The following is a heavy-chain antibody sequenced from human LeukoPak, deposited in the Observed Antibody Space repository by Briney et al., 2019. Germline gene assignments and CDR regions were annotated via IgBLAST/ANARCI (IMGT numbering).Heavy chain of an antibody. V-gene: IGHV4-59*01. J-gene: IGHJ4*02. D-gene: IGHD3-10*01. CDR3: ARGGRTMVRGEDFDY. CDR2: IFYSGST. Sequence: SETLSLTCTVSGGSISSYYRSWIRQPPGKGLEWIGYIFYSGSTKYNPALKSRVTTSADTSKNQFSLKLSSVTAADTAVYYCARGGRTMVRGEDFDYWGQGTLVTVSS. CDR1: GGSISSYY.